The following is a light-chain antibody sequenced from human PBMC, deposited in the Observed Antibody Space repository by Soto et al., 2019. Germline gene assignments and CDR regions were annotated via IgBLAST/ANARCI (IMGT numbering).Light chain of an antibody. CDR1: SSDICAYDH. Sequence: QSVLAQPASVSGSPGQSITMSCSGSSSDICAYDHVAWCQQFPGKTPKLVIYSVSNRPPGVSYRFSGSKSGNTASLTISGLQAGDEADYYCISYTGSRSYVLGPGTKVTVL. CDR3: ISYTGSRSYV. V-gene: IGLV2-14*01. J-gene: IGLJ1*01. CDR2: SVS.